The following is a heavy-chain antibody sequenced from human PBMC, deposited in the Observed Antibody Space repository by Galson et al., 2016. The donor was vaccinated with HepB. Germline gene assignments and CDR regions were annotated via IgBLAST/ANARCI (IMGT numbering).Heavy chain of an antibody. CDR1: GFTFSDYG. D-gene: IGHD3-22*01. CDR2: IWYDGSNI. V-gene: IGHV3-33*01. Sequence: SLRLSCAASGFTFSDYGMHWVRQAPGKGLEWVAVIWYDGSNIFYADSVTGRFTISRDKNTLYLQMNSLRAEDTAVYYCVRERWAMIRGHFDYWGQGTLVTVSS. CDR3: VRERWAMIRGHFDY. J-gene: IGHJ4*02.